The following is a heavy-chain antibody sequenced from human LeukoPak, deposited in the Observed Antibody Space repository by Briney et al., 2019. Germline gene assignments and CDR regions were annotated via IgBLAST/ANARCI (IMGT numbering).Heavy chain of an antibody. J-gene: IGHJ6*02. CDR2: ISYDGSNK. CDR1: GFTFSSYA. V-gene: IGHV3-30-3*01. Sequence: GGSLRLSCAASGFTFSSYAMHWVRQAPGKGLEWVAVISYDGSNKYYADSVKGRSTISRGNSKNTLYLQMNSLRAEDTAVYYCARVVVGGWQYYYYYGMDVWGQGTMVTVSS. CDR3: ARVVVGGWQYYYYYGMDV. D-gene: IGHD6-19*01.